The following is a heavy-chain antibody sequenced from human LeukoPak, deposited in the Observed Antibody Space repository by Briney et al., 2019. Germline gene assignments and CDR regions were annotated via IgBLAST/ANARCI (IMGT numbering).Heavy chain of an antibody. D-gene: IGHD3-22*01. CDR1: GYTFTNYG. Sequence: GASVKVSCKASGYTFTNYGISWVRQAPGQGLEWMGWISAYNGNTNHAQKLQGRVTMTTDTSTSTVYMELRSLRSDDTAVYYCARKLPYYYDSSGYYGYWGQGTLVTVSS. J-gene: IGHJ4*02. CDR3: ARKLPYYYDSSGYYGY. V-gene: IGHV1-18*01. CDR2: ISAYNGNT.